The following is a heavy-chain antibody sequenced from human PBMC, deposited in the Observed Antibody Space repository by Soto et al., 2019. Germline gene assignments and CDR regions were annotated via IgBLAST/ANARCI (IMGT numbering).Heavy chain of an antibody. CDR3: ARTSTIVVVPAAIEDYYYGMDL. CDR2: IIPIFGTA. D-gene: IGHD2-2*02. V-gene: IGHV1-69*01. J-gene: IGHJ6*02. CDR1: GGTFSSYA. Sequence: QVQLVQSGAEVKKPGSSVKVSCKASGGTFSSYAISWVRQAPGQALEWMGGIIPIFGTANYAQKFQGRVTLTPDESTRTAYMEVRSLGCEDTAVYYCARTSTIVVVPAAIEDYYYGMDLWFQGTTVTVCS.